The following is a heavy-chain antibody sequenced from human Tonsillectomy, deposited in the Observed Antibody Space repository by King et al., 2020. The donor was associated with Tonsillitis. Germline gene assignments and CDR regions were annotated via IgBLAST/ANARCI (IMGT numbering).Heavy chain of an antibody. J-gene: IGHJ3*02. CDR3: ARQEADYYGSGSYGAFDI. Sequence: LQLQESGPGLVKPSETLSLTCTVSGGSITKNNYYWAWIRQPPGKGLEWIGSIYYSRSTYYNQSLKSRLTISVDTSKNQFSLKLNSVIAADTAVFYCARQEADYYGSGSYGAFDIWGQGTMVTVSS. CDR2: IYYSRST. D-gene: IGHD3-10*01. V-gene: IGHV4-39*01. CDR1: GGSITKNNYY.